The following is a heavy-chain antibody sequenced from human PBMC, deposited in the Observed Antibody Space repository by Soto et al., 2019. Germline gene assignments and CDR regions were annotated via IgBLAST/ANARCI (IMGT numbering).Heavy chain of an antibody. Sequence: SETLSLTCTVSGGSISSYYWSWIRQPPGKGLEWIGYIYYSGSTNYNPSLKSRVTISVDTSKNQFSLKLSSVTAADTAVYYCARVSDWPKSHFAFWGHGTLVTVSS. J-gene: IGHJ4*01. CDR1: GGSISSYY. CDR3: ARVSDWPKSHFAF. CDR2: IYYSGST. V-gene: IGHV4-59*01. D-gene: IGHD3-9*01.